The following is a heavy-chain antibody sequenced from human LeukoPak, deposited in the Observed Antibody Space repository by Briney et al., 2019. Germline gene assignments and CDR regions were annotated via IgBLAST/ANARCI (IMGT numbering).Heavy chain of an antibody. CDR3: ATTVAGYPDDYLDY. D-gene: IGHD6-19*01. J-gene: IGHJ4*02. V-gene: IGHV3-7*01. CDR2: TNQDGSKN. CDR1: EFTFSNYW. Sequence: GGSLRLSCAASEFTFSNYWMSWVRQAPGKGLERVAHTNQDGSKNYYVDSVRGQFTISRDNAKNSLYLQMNSLRAEDTAVYYCATTVAGYPDDYLDYWGQGTLVTVSS.